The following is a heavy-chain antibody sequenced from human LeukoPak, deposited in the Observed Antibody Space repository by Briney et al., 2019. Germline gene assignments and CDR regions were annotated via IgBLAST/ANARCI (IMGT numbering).Heavy chain of an antibody. J-gene: IGHJ4*02. D-gene: IGHD5-18*01. CDR3: ARHPGYSYGYDY. CDR1: GGSISSYY. Sequence: SETLSLTCTVSGGSISSYYWSWIRQPPGKGREWIGYVYTSGSTNYNPSLKSRVTISVDTSKNQFSLKLSSVTAADTAVYYCARHPGYSYGYDYWGQGTLVTVSS. V-gene: IGHV4-4*09. CDR2: VYTSGST.